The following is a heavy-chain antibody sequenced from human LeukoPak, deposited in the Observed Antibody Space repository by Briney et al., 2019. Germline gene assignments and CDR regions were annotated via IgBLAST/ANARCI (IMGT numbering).Heavy chain of an antibody. Sequence: GGSLRLSCAASGFTFSSYGMHWVRQAPGKGLEWVAVISHEGSIKYYADSAKGRFTISRDNSKNTLFLQMNSLRAEDTALYYCAKAPARIEVAGRYYFYGMDVWGQGTTVIVSS. CDR2: ISHEGSIK. CDR1: GFTFSSYG. D-gene: IGHD6-19*01. J-gene: IGHJ6*02. CDR3: AKAPARIEVAGRYYFYGMDV. V-gene: IGHV3-30*18.